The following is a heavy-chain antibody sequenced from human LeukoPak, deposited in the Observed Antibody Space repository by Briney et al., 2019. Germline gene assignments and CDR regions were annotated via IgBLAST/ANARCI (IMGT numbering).Heavy chain of an antibody. CDR2: ISSSGSTI. D-gene: IGHD6-13*01. J-gene: IGHJ4*02. CDR1: GFTFSSYE. Sequence: GGSLRLSCAASGFTFSSYEMNWVRQAPGKGLEWVSYISSSGSTIYYADSVKGRFTISRDNAKNSLYLQMNSLRAKDTAVYYCARDHKALRTYSSSWYSRFCPEYWGQGTLVTVSS. CDR3: ARDHKALRTYSSSWYSRFCPEY. V-gene: IGHV3-48*03.